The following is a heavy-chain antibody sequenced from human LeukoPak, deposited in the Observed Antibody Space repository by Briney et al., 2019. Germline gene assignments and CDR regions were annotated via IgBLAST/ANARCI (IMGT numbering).Heavy chain of an antibody. CDR1: GFTFSSSA. Sequence: GGSLRLSCAASGFTFSSSAMSWVRQAPGKGLEWVSAISYNGGYTYYADSVKGRFTISRDNSKKTLYLQMNSLRAEDTAVYYCAKDSAQWELLPYEENDYWGQGTLVTVSS. V-gene: IGHV3-23*01. J-gene: IGHJ4*02. CDR2: ISYNGGYT. CDR3: AKDSAQWELLPYEENDY. D-gene: IGHD1-26*01.